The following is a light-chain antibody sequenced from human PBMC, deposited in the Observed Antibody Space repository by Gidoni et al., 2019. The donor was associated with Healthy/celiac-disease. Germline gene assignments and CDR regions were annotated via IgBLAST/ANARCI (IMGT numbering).Light chain of an antibody. CDR2: VNN. CDR3: GTWDSSLSAVV. V-gene: IGLV1-51*01. J-gene: IGLJ2*01. CDR1: SSNIGNND. Sequence: QSVLTQPPSVSAAPGQKVTISCSGSSSNIGNNDVSWYQQLPGTAPKLLIYVNNKRPSGIPDRFSGSKSGTSATLGITGLQTGDEADYYFGTWDSSLSAVVFGGGTKLTVL.